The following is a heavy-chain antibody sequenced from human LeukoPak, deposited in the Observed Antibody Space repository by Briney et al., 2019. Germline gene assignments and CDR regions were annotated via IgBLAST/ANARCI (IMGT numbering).Heavy chain of an antibody. D-gene: IGHD1-26*01. Sequence: PGGSLRLSCAASGFTVSSDYMSWVRQPPGKGLEWVSVIYSGGSTNYADSVKGRFTISRDNSKNTLHLQMNSLRVEDTPVYYCARGQSYYEAFDIWGQGTMVTVSS. J-gene: IGHJ3*02. CDR2: IYSGGST. V-gene: IGHV3-53*03. CDR3: ARGQSYYEAFDI. CDR1: GFTVSSDY.